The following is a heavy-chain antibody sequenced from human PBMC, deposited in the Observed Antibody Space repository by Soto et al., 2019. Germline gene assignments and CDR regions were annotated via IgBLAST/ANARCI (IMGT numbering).Heavy chain of an antibody. V-gene: IGHV4-61*01. Sequence: QVQLQESGPGLVKPSETLYLTCTVSGGSVSSRSYYWSWILRPPGKGLEWSGYIYYTGGTKYNPSLGSRVSISVDASMNQFSLNLSSVTAADTAVYHCARVPLVRTVFDYWGQGPQVTVSS. J-gene: IGHJ4*02. D-gene: IGHD1-1*01. CDR1: GGSVSSRSYY. CDR2: IYYTGGT. CDR3: ARVPLVRTVFDY.